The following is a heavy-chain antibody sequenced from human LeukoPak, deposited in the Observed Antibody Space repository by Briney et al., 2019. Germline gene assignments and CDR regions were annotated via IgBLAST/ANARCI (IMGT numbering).Heavy chain of an antibody. CDR2: ISAYNGNT. CDR3: ARVFDLDTAMVDFDY. J-gene: IGHJ4*02. V-gene: IGHV1-18*01. CDR1: GYTFTSYG. D-gene: IGHD5-18*01. Sequence: PEASVKVSCRASGYTFTSYGISWVRQAPGQGLEWMGWISAYNGNTNYAQKLQGRVTMTTDTSTSTAYMELRSLRSDDTAVYYCARVFDLDTAMVDFDYWGQGTLVTVSS.